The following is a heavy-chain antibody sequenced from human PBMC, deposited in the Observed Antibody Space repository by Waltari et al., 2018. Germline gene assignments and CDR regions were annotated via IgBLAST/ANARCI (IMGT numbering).Heavy chain of an antibody. J-gene: IGHJ4*02. CDR3: ARNLEDFYCTTTNCFMDY. CDR2: IWNHGRSE. CDR1: GFTCSALC. D-gene: IGHD2-2*01. V-gene: IGHV3-33*01. Sequence: QVQLVESGGGVVQPGGSLSLVCAAFGFTCSALCMTWVRQAPGKSPEWRAVIWNHGRSEFYEDSVKGRFTISRDNSKNILYLQMNNLRVEDTAIYYCARNLEDFYCTTTNCFMDYWGQGTLVTVSS.